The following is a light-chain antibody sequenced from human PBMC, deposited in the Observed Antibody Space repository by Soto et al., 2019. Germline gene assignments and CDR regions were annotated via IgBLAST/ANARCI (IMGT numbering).Light chain of an antibody. CDR3: QQYKNWPRT. V-gene: IGKV3-15*01. Sequence: ETVMTQSAATLSVSPGERATLSCRASQSVGSNLVWYQQKPGQAPRLLIYGASTRVTGIPARFSGRGSGTEFTLTISSLQAEDFAVYYCQQYKNWPRTFGQGTKVEIK. CDR2: GAS. J-gene: IGKJ1*01. CDR1: QSVGSN.